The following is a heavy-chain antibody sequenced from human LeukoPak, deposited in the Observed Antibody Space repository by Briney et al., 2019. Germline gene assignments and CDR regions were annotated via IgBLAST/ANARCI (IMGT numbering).Heavy chain of an antibody. J-gene: IGHJ4*02. CDR3: TRGGSGSYATFDY. CDR1: GGSISSSSYY. V-gene: IGHV4-39*07. CDR2: IYYSGST. D-gene: IGHD3-10*01. Sequence: SETLSLTCTVSGGSISSSSYYWGWIRQPPGKGLEWIGSIYYSGSTYYNPSLKSRVTISVDTSKNQFSLRLTSVTAADTAVYYCTRGGSGSYATFDYWGQGTLVTVSS.